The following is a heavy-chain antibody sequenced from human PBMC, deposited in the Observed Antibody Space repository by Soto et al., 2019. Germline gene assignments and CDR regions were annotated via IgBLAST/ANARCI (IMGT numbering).Heavy chain of an antibody. D-gene: IGHD2-2*01. CDR3: AKDLGCSSTSCYVAGAFDI. CDR2: ISGSGGST. CDR1: GFTFSSYA. V-gene: IGHV3-23*01. J-gene: IGHJ3*02. Sequence: GGSLRLSCAASGFTFSSYAMSWVRQAPGKGLEWVSAISGSGGSTYYADSVKGRFTISRDNSKNTLYLQMNSLRAEDTAVYYCAKDLGCSSTSCYVAGAFDIWGQGTMVTVS.